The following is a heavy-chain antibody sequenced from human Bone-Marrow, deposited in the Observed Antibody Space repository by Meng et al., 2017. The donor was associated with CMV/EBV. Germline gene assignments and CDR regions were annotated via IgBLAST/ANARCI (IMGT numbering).Heavy chain of an antibody. CDR3: ARVGLTGATWGWFDP. Sequence: LSLTCAVYGGSFSGYYWSWIRQPPGKGLEWVSYSSTSGSTTYYADSVKGRFTISRDNANDSLYLQMNSLRVEDTAVYYCARVGLTGATWGWFDPWGQGTLVTVSS. CDR1: GGSFSGYY. D-gene: IGHD1-7*01. V-gene: IGHV3-11*04. J-gene: IGHJ5*02. CDR2: SSTSGSTT.